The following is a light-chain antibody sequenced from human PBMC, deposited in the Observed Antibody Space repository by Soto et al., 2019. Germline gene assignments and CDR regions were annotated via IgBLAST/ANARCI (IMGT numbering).Light chain of an antibody. Sequence: EIVLTQSPGTLSLSPGERATLSCRASQSVSNNYLAWYQQKPGQAPRLLIYGASNRATGIPDRFSGSGSGTDFTLTISRLEPEDFAVYYCQQYNKWPPWTFGQGTKVDIK. CDR3: QQYNKWPPWT. J-gene: IGKJ1*01. V-gene: IGKV3-20*01. CDR2: GAS. CDR1: QSVSNNY.